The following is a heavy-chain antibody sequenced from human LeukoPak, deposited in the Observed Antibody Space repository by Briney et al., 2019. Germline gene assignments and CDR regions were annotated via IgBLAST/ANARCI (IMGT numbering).Heavy chain of an antibody. CDR1: GFTFSSYS. V-gene: IGHV3-21*01. J-gene: IGHJ6*03. Sequence: GGSLRLSCAASGFTFSSYSMNWVRQAPGKGLEWVSSISSSSSYIYYADSVKGRFTISRDNAKNSLYLQMNSLRAEDTAVYYCARGIAAAADWGLYYYYYYMDVWGKGTTVTVSS. D-gene: IGHD6-13*01. CDR3: ARGIAAAADWGLYYYYYYMDV. CDR2: ISSSSSYI.